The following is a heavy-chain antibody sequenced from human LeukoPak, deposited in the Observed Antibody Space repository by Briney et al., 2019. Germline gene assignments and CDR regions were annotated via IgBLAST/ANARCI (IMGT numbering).Heavy chain of an antibody. D-gene: IGHD3-10*01. CDR3: ARVDGFGESPLDAFDV. V-gene: IGHV4-34*01. Sequence: SETLSLTCDVSGGSTSGYFWSWIRQPPGKGPEWIGEINHSGSTKYIPSLKSRLPISVDTSKNQFSLKLTSVTAADTAVYYWARVDGFGESPLDAFDVWGQGTMVTVSS. J-gene: IGHJ3*01. CDR1: GGSTSGYF. CDR2: INHSGST.